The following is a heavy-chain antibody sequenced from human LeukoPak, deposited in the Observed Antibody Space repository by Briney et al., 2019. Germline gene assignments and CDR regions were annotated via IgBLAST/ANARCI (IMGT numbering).Heavy chain of an antibody. Sequence: GGSLRLPCAASGFTFSSYWMHWVRHAPGKGLVWVSRINSDGSSTSYADSVKGRFTISRDNAKNTLYLQMNSLRAEDTAVYYCARNYGDYAPFDYWGQGTLVTVSS. CDR1: GFTFSSYW. J-gene: IGHJ4*02. CDR2: INSDGSST. V-gene: IGHV3-74*01. D-gene: IGHD4-17*01. CDR3: ARNYGDYAPFDY.